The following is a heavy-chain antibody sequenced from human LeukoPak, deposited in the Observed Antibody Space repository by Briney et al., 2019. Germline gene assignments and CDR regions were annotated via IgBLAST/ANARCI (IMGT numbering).Heavy chain of an antibody. CDR3: ARDRSGSYPKSIYGMDV. CDR2: IYSGGST. D-gene: IGHD1-26*01. V-gene: IGHV3-53*01. Sequence: GGSLRLSCAASGFTVSSNYMSWVRQAPGKGLEWFSVIYSGGSTYYADSVKGRFTISRDNSKNTLYLQMNSLRAEDTAVYYCARDRSGSYPKSIYGMDVWGQGTTVTVSS. CDR1: GFTVSSNY. J-gene: IGHJ6*02.